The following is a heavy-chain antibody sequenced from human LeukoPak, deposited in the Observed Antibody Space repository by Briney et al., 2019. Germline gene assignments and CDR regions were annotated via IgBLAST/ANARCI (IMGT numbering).Heavy chain of an antibody. Sequence: GASVKVSCKASGYTFTSYYMHWVRQAPGQGLEWMGIIDPSGGSTSYAQKFQGRVTMTRDTSTSTVYMELSSLRSEDTAVYYCARYGKGPAGYCSGGSCLPVYYFDYWSQGTLVTVSS. V-gene: IGHV1-46*01. CDR3: ARYGKGPAGYCSGGSCLPVYYFDY. J-gene: IGHJ4*02. CDR2: IDPSGGST. CDR1: GYTFTSYY. D-gene: IGHD2-15*01.